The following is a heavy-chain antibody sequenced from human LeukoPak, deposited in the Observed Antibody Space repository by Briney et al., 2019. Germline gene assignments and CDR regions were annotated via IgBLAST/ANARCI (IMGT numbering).Heavy chain of an antibody. CDR3: ARAPSEIGGYYPEYFRH. CDR2: IKSDGGT. D-gene: IGHD3-22*01. V-gene: IGHV3-74*01. J-gene: IGHJ1*01. Sequence: TGGSLRLSCAASGFIFSTYWMHWVRQAPGRGLVWVSRIKSDGGTNYADSVKGRFTISRDNAKKTVSLQMNSLRPEDTGVYYCARAPSEIGGYYPEYFRHWGQGTLVTVSS. CDR1: GFIFSTYW.